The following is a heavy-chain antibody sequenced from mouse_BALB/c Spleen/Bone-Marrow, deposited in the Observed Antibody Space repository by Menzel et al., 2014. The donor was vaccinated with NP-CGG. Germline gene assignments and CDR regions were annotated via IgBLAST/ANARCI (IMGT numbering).Heavy chain of an antibody. CDR2: ISSGGSYT. J-gene: IGHJ4*01. CDR3: ARDYYGSSYAMDY. V-gene: IGHV5-9-4*01. D-gene: IGHD1-1*01. Sequence: EVMLVESGGGLVKPGGSLKLSCAASGFTFSSYAMSWVRQSPEKRLEWVAEISSGGSYTYYPDTVTGRFTISRDSTKNTLYLEMSGLRSEDTAMYCCARDYYGSSYAMDYWGQGTSVTVSS. CDR1: GFTFSSYA.